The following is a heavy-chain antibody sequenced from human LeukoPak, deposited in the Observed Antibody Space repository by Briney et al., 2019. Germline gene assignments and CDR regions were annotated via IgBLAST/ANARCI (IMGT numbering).Heavy chain of an antibody. CDR1: GFTFNAYG. CDR2: ISYDGNNK. V-gene: IGHV3-30*03. J-gene: IGHJ4*02. CDR3: ARGTGYNVFDY. Sequence: GESLRLSCAASGFTFNAYGMHWVRQAPGKGLEWVAVISYDGNNKYYAESVKGRFTISRDNAKNTLYLQMNSLRAEDTAVYYCARGTGYNVFDYWGQGTLVTVSS. D-gene: IGHD2-8*02.